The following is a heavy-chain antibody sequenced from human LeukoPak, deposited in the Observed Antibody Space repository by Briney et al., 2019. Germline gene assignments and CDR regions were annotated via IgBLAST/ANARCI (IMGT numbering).Heavy chain of an antibody. J-gene: IGHJ3*02. CDR3: ARSEQQEPAFDI. Sequence: ASVKVSCKASGYTFTNYAMHWVRQAPGQRLEWMGWINAGNGNTKYSQKFQGRVTITRDTSASTAYMELSSLRSEDTAVYYCARSEQQEPAFDIWGQGTMVTVSS. V-gene: IGHV1-3*01. CDR2: INAGNGNT. CDR1: GYTFTNYA. D-gene: IGHD1-26*01.